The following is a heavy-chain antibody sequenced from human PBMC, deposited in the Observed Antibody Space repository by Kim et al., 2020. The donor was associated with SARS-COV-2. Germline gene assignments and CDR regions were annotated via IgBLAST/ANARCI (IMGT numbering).Heavy chain of an antibody. J-gene: IGHJ5*02. V-gene: IGHV1-69*13. CDR2: IIPIFGTA. Sequence: SVKVSCKASGGTFSSYAISWVRQAPGQGLEWMGGIIPIFGTANYAQKFQGRVTITADESTSTAYMELSSLRSEDTAVYYCARHYKGFYYYDTQGWFDPWGQGTLVTVSS. CDR1: GGTFSSYA. CDR3: ARHYKGFYYYDTQGWFDP. D-gene: IGHD3-22*01.